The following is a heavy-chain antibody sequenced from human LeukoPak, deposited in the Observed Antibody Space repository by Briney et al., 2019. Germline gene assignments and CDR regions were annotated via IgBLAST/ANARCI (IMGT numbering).Heavy chain of an antibody. J-gene: IGHJ4*02. CDR1: GGSYSGYY. V-gene: IGHV4-34*01. D-gene: IGHD5-18*01. CDR2: INHSGST. CDR3: ARGPQGTWIQLWKFDY. Sequence: SVKLSLTCAVYGGSYSGYYWIGIRQPPGKGLVGCGEINHSGSTNYNPPLKRRVTISVDTSKDQFSLKLSSVTAADTAVYYCARGPQGTWIQLWKFDYWGQGTLVTVSS.